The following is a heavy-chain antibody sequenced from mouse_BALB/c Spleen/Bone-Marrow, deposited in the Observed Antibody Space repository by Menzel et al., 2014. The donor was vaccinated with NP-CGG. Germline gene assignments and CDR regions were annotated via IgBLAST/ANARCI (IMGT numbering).Heavy chain of an antibody. CDR1: GFTFSNYW. CDR3: TRQPYYGYFDY. D-gene: IGHD1-1*01. J-gene: IGHJ2*01. CDR2: IRLKSNNYAT. V-gene: IGHV6-6*02. Sequence: EVKLVESGGGLVQPGGSMKLSCVASGFTFSNYWMNWVRQSPEKGLEWVAEIRLKSNNYATHYAESVKGRSTISRDDSKSSVYLQMNNLRAEDTGIYYCTRQPYYGYFDYWGQGTTLTVSS.